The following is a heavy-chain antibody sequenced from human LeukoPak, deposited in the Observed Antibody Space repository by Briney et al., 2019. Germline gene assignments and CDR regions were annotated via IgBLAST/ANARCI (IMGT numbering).Heavy chain of an antibody. Sequence: GGTLRLSCAASDFTFSSSGMTWVRQAPGKGLEWVSTVSSSGENTYYADSVKGRFTISRDNSKNTLYLQMNSLRAEDTAVYYCAKGAYYDLWGQGTLVTVSS. J-gene: IGHJ4*02. CDR1: DFTFSSSG. CDR2: VSSSGENT. D-gene: IGHD3-22*01. CDR3: AKGAYYDL. V-gene: IGHV3-23*01.